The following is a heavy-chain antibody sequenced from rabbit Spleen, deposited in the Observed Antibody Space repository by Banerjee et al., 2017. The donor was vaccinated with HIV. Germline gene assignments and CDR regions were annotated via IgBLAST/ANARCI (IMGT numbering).Heavy chain of an antibody. V-gene: IGHV1S40*01. D-gene: IGHD7-1*01. Sequence: QSLEESGGGLVKPGASLTLTCKASGFSFNSGYDMCWVRQAPGKGLEWIACSYAGSSGSTYSAIWAKGRFTLSKTSSTTVTLQMTSLTGADTATYFCARDTGTSFSTYGMDLWGQGTLVTVS. J-gene: IGHJ6*01. CDR3: ARDTGTSFSTYGMDL. CDR2: SYAGSSGST. CDR1: GFSFNSGYD.